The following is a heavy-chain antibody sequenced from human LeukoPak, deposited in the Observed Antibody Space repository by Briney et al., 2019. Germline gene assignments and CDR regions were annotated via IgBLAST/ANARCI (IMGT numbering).Heavy chain of an antibody. CDR2: IYYSGST. Sequence: ASETLSLTCTVSGGSISSSSYYWGWIRQPPGKGLEWIGSIYYSGSTYYNPSLKSRVTISVDTSKNQFSLKLSSVTAADTAVYYCARGPFPNYYGSGSFELWGQGALVTVSS. V-gene: IGHV4-39*07. CDR1: GGSISSSSYY. CDR3: ARGPFPNYYGSGSFEL. J-gene: IGHJ4*02. D-gene: IGHD3-10*01.